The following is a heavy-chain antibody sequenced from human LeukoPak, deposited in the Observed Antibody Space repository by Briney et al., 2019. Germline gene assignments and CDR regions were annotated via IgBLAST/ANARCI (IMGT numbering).Heavy chain of an antibody. J-gene: IGHJ4*02. V-gene: IGHV3-7*01. D-gene: IGHD6-19*01. CDR2: IKQNAREK. CDR1: GFIFSSYA. CDR3: ARQTSGRYSAYFGC. Sequence: GGSLRLSCSASGFIFSSYAMSWVRQAPGKGLEWVAAIKQNAREKYYVDSVEGRFIISRDNAKKTLYLQVNSRRTEDPAIYNCARQTSGRYSAYFGCWGPGILVTVSS.